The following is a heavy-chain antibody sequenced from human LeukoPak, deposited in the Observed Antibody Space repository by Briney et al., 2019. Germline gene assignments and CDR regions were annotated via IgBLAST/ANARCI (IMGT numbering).Heavy chain of an antibody. Sequence: ASVKVSCKASGYTFTSYAMHWVRQAPGQRLEWMGWINAGNGNTKYSQKFQGRVTITRDTSASTAYMELSSLRSEDTAVYYCARGRRELRYFDYWGQGTLVTVSS. CDR1: GYTFTSYA. D-gene: IGHD1-26*01. CDR2: INAGNGNT. V-gene: IGHV1-3*01. CDR3: ARGRRELRYFDY. J-gene: IGHJ4*02.